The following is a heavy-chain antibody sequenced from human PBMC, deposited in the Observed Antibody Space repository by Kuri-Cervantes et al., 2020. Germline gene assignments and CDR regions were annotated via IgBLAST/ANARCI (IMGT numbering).Heavy chain of an antibody. J-gene: IGHJ2*01. D-gene: IGHD2-8*01. V-gene: IGHV1-2*02. CDR2: INPNSGGT. CDR3: ARDHIVLGVDL. Sequence: ASVKVSCKASGYTFTGYYMHWVRQAPGQGLEWMGWINPNSGGTNYAQKFQGRVTMTRYTSISTAYMELSRLRSDDTDVYYCARDHIVLGVDLWGRGTLVTVSS. CDR1: GYTFTGYY.